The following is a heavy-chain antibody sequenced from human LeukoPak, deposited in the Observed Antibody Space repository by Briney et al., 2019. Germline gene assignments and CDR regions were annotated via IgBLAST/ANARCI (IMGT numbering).Heavy chain of an antibody. CDR3: AREGSGSYFYYYYGLDV. CDR2: ISYDGSSK. Sequence: GRSLRLSCAASGFTFSSYAMHWVRQAPGKGLEWVAVISYDGSSKYYADSVKGRFTISRDDSKNTLYLQMNSLRAEDTAVYYCAREGSGSYFYYYYGLDVWGQGTTVTVSS. CDR1: GFTFSSYA. D-gene: IGHD1-26*01. V-gene: IGHV3-30-3*01. J-gene: IGHJ6*02.